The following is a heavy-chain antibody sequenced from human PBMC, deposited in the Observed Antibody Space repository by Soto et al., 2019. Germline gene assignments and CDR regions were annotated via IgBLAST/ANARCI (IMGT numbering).Heavy chain of an antibody. CDR2: INTKTGGT. CDR1: GYSFTDYY. CDR3: ARVGPTGGFDP. D-gene: IGHD1-26*01. J-gene: IGHJ5*02. V-gene: IGHV1-2*02. Sequence: QVHLVQSGAEVKKPGASVKVSCKASGYSFTDYYMHWVRQAPGQGLEWMGWINTKTGGTNYAQRVQGRATMTGDTSVNTAYMELSRLRSDDTAVYYCARVGPTGGFDPWGQGTVVTVSS.